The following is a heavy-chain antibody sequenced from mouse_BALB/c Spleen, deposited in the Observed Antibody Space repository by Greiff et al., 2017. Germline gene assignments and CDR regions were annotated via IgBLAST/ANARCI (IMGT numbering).Heavy chain of an antibody. Sequence: EVQLQESGPGLVKPSQSLSLTCSVTGYSITSGYYWNWIRQFPGNKLEWMGYISYDGSNNYNPSLKNRISITRDTSKNQFFLKLNSVTTEDTATYYCALYYAYPVDYWGQGTTLTVSS. V-gene: IGHV3-6*02. CDR3: ALYYAYPVDY. J-gene: IGHJ2*01. D-gene: IGHD2-1*01. CDR1: GYSITSGYY. CDR2: ISYDGSN.